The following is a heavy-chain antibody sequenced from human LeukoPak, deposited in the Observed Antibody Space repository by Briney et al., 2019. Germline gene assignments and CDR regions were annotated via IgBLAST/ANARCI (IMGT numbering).Heavy chain of an antibody. CDR1: GFMFTGCW. V-gene: IGHV3-7*01. J-gene: IGHJ4*02. CDR3: ARDPSGWYIDY. D-gene: IGHD6-19*01. Sequence: GGSLRLSCAASGFMFTGCWMTWVRQAPGRGLEWVANIKQDGSEKYYVDSVKGRFTISRVNAKNSLYLQMNSLRAEDTAVYYCARDPSGWYIDYWGQGTLVTVSS. CDR2: IKQDGSEK.